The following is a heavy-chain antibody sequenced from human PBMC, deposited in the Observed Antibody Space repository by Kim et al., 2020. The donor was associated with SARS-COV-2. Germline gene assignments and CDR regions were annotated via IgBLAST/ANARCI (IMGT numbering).Heavy chain of an antibody. D-gene: IGHD1-1*01. CDR2: MHFTGTT. CDR1: GGSMTSTSHY. V-gene: IGHV4-39*01. J-gene: IGHJ4*02. Sequence: SETLSLTCTVSGGSMTSTSHYWAWVRQAPGKGLEWLGSMHFTGTTYYNPSLKDRVATSVDTFNKQFSLDLNSVTAADTAIYYCARQRGFWNEGGSFDFWGEGALVAVSS. CDR3: ARQRGFWNEGGSFDF.